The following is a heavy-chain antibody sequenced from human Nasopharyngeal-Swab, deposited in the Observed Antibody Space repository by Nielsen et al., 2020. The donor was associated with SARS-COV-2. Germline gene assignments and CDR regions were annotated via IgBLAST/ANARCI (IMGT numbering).Heavy chain of an antibody. V-gene: IGHV1-58*01. CDR2: IVVGSGNT. D-gene: IGHD6-13*01. CDR3: ARTIAAAGPYGMDV. J-gene: IGHJ6*02. Sequence: SVKVSCKASGFTFTSSAVQWVRQARGQRLEWIGWIVVGSGNTNYAQKFQERVTITRDMTTSTAYMELSSLRSEDTAVYYCARTIAAAGPYGMDVWGQGTTVTVSS. CDR1: GFTFTSSA.